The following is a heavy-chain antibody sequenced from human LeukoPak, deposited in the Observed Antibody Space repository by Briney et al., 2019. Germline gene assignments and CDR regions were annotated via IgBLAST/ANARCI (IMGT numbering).Heavy chain of an antibody. CDR2: IYTSGTT. D-gene: IGHD2-21*01. J-gene: IGHJ4*02. CDR1: SGSISSYY. CDR3: ARGPYRAGDCYFDY. V-gene: IGHV4-4*07. Sequence: PSETLSLTCTVSSGSISSYYWSGIRQPAGKVREWIGRIYTSGTTNYNPSLQSRVTMSVDKSRNQFSLQLSSVTAADTAVYYCARGPYRAGDCYFDYWGQGNLVTVSS.